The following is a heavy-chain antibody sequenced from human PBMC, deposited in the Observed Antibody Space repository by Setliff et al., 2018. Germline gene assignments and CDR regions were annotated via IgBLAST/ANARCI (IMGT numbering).Heavy chain of an antibody. Sequence: SETLSLTCTVSGGPFSGASIWGWIRQPPGKGLEFIGYVYHSGTAKYDPSLESRAIMSVDASKNEISLKLKSVTAADTAVYYCAKGGTYRYFDFWGQGALVTVSS. CDR2: VYHSGTA. CDR1: GGPFSGAS. J-gene: IGHJ4*02. V-gene: IGHV4-59*01. CDR3: AKGGTYRYFDF. D-gene: IGHD1-1*01.